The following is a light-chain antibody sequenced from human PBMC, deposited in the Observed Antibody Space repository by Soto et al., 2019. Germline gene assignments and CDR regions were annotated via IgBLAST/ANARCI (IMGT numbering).Light chain of an antibody. Sequence: AIQLTQSPSALSASVGDRVTITCRASLGIRNDLGWYQQKQGEAPRLLVYAASTLQSGVPSRFSGSGSGTEFTLTISSLQLEDFGTYYCLQDYNYPLTFGGGTRLEI. V-gene: IGKV1-6*02. CDR3: LQDYNYPLT. CDR1: LGIRND. CDR2: AAS. J-gene: IGKJ4*01.